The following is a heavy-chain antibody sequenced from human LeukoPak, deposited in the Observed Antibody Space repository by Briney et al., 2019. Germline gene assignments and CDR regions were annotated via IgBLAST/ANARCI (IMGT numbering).Heavy chain of an antibody. D-gene: IGHD6-13*01. CDR3: ARYSSSWFPFDY. J-gene: IGHJ4*02. Sequence: GASVKVSCKASGYTFTGYYMHWVRQAPGQGLEWMGWINPNSGGTNYAQKFQGRVTMTRDTSIRTAYMELSRLRSDDTAVYYCARYSSSWFPFDYWGQGTLVTVSS. V-gene: IGHV1-2*02. CDR1: GYTFTGYY. CDR2: INPNSGGT.